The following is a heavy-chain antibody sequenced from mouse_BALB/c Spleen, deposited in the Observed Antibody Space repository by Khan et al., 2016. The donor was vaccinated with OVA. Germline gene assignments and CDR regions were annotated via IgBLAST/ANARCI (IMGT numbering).Heavy chain of an antibody. Sequence: QVQLQQSGPELVKPGASVRISCKASGYTFTTYYIHWVKQRPGQGLEWIGWIYPGSFNTNYNEKFKDKATLTADKSSNTAYMQLSSLTSEDSAVYFCARDDDFLGDGMDYWGQGTSVTVSS. J-gene: IGHJ4*01. D-gene: IGHD2-13*01. CDR1: GYTFTTYY. CDR2: IYPGSFNT. V-gene: IGHV1S56*01. CDR3: ARDDDFLGDGMDY.